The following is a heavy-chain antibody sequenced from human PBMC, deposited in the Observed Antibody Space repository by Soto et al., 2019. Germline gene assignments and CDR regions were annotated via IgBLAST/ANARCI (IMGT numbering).Heavy chain of an antibody. Sequence: LRLSCAASGFTFISYGMHWVRQAPGKGLEWVAVIWYDGSNKYYADSVKGRFTISRDNSKNTLYLQMNSLRAEDTAVYYCARASRGYSLTDAFDIWGQGTMVT. CDR2: IWYDGSNK. CDR1: GFTFISYG. V-gene: IGHV3-33*01. J-gene: IGHJ3*02. D-gene: IGHD5-12*01. CDR3: ARASRGYSLTDAFDI.